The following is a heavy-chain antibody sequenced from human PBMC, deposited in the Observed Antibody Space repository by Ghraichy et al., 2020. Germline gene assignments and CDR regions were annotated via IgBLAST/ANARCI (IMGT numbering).Heavy chain of an antibody. CDR2: ISVSGGST. D-gene: IGHD5-24*01. CDR3: ARDPRGDGYNYGLDY. J-gene: IGHJ4*02. Sequence: GGSLRLSCAASGFTFSSSVMSWVRQAPGKGLEWVSGISVSGGSTYSADSVKGRFTISRDNSKNTLYLQMKSLRADDTAVYYCARDPRGDGYNYGLDYWGQGTLVTVSS. V-gene: IGHV3-23*01. CDR1: GFTFSSSV.